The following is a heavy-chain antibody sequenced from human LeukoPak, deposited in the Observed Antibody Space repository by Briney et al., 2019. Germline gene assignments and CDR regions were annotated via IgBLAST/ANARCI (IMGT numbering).Heavy chain of an antibody. V-gene: IGHV3-7*04. CDR1: GFTFSSYW. D-gene: IGHD5-12*01. J-gene: IGHJ4*02. CDR2: IKEDGSAK. Sequence: GGSLRLSCAASGFTFSSYWMSWVRQAPGKGLEWVANIKEDGSAKYSVDSVRGRFTISRDNAKNTLYLQMNSLRAEDTAVYYCARDSPGYGAYDLGWGQGTLVTVSS. CDR3: ARDSPGYGAYDLG.